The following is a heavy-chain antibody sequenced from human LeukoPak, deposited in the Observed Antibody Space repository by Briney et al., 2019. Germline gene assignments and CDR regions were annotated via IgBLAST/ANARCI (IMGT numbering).Heavy chain of an antibody. Sequence: YSGSTYYNPSLKSRMTISVDTSENQFSLKLSSVTAADTAVYYCAGEYYYDSSGYYHFDYWGQGTLVTVSS. CDR2: YSGST. CDR3: AGEYYYDSSGYYHFDY. D-gene: IGHD3-22*01. V-gene: IGHV4-30-4*01. J-gene: IGHJ4*02.